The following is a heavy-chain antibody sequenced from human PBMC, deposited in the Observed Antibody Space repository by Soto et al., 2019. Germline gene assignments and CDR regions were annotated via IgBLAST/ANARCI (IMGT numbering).Heavy chain of an antibody. J-gene: IGHJ4*02. CDR1: GDSISSTHW. Sequence: SETLSLTCVVSGDSISSTHWWTWVRQTPGKGLEWIGEIYHTGSTKYNPSLKSRVTISVDTSKNQFSLKLSSVTAADTAVYYCVRHHYYDSSGYFDYWGQGTLVTVSS. D-gene: IGHD3-22*01. CDR2: IYHTGST. CDR3: VRHHYYDSSGYFDY. V-gene: IGHV4-4*02.